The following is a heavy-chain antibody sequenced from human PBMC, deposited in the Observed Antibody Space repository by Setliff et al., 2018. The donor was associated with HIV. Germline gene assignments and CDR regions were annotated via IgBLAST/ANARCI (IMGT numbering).Heavy chain of an antibody. CDR1: GGSMSTNY. V-gene: IGHV4-59*01. Sequence: SETLSLTCTVSGGSMSTNYWSWIRQTPGKGLEWIGHIYTTGSTHYNPSLRSRVTISIDTSKSHFSLRLKSVTAADTALYYCASGSPFDGFDMWGQGTMVTVSS. D-gene: IGHD1-26*01. CDR2: IYTTGST. J-gene: IGHJ3*02. CDR3: ASGSPFDGFDM.